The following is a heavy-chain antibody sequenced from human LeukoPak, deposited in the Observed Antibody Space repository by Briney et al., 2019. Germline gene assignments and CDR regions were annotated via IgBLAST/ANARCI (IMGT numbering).Heavy chain of an antibody. J-gene: IGHJ4*02. CDR3: ARDLMTTVTTSFDY. Sequence: ASVKVSFKASGYTFTNYGISWVRQAPGQGLEWMGWISAYNGHTNYAQKFQGRVTLTTDTSTSTAYMDLRSLRSDDTAVYYCARDLMTTVTTSFDYWGQGTVVTVSS. CDR2: ISAYNGHT. D-gene: IGHD4-17*01. V-gene: IGHV1-18*01. CDR1: GYTFTNYG.